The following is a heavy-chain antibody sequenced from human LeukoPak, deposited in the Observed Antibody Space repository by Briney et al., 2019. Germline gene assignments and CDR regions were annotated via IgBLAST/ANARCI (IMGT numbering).Heavy chain of an antibody. CDR2: IYSGGST. J-gene: IGHJ4*02. CDR3: AKDSRWELLIQVSSYFDY. V-gene: IGHV3-53*05. Sequence: GGSLRLSCAASGFTVSSNYMSWVRQAPGKGLEWVSIIYSGGSTFYADSVKGRFTISRDNSKNTLYLQMNSLRAEDTAVYYCAKDSRWELLIQVSSYFDYWGQGTLVTVSS. CDR1: GFTVSSNY. D-gene: IGHD1-26*01.